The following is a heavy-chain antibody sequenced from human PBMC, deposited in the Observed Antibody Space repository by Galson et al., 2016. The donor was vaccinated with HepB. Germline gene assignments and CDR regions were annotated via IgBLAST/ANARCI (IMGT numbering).Heavy chain of an antibody. J-gene: IGHJ6*02. D-gene: IGHD1-26*01. CDR2: TYYRSKWYN. V-gene: IGHV6-1*01. CDR1: GDSVSSSSAT. CDR3: ARGVAPWALGSLGFHMDV. Sequence: CAISGDSVSSSSATWNCIRQSPSRGLEWLGRTYYRSKWYNEYAVSVQSRITINPDTSKNQFSLQLNSVTLEDTAVYYCARGVAPWALGSLGFHMDVWGQGTTVTVSS.